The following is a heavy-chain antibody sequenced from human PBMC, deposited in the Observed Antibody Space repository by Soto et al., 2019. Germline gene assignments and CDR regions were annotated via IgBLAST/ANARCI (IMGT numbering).Heavy chain of an antibody. J-gene: IGHJ3*01. CDR2: IYHSGSP. CDR3: ARKPDVATAKVVGGYVFDV. CDR1: SGSIFTTNW. D-gene: IGHD1-26*01. Sequence: QVQLQESGPGLVKPSGTLSLTCAASSGSIFTTNWWSWVRQSPGRGLQWIGDIYHSGSPKYNPSLKSRGSISIYKAKERLFRNLISVTAADTAVYYCARKPDVATAKVVGGYVFDVWCQGTMVTVSS. V-gene: IGHV4-4*02.